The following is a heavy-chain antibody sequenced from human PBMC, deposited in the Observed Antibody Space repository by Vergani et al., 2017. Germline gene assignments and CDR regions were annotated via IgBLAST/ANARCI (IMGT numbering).Heavy chain of an antibody. CDR1: GFIFSDHY. J-gene: IGHJ6*02. V-gene: IGHV3-11*04. CDR3: ARLSKGGGGHSYYYYGMDV. CDR2: ISSSGSTI. Sequence: VQLVQSGGALVQPGGYLRLSCAASGFIFSDHYMSWIRQAPGKGLEWVSYISSSGSTIYYADSVKGRFTISRDNAKNSLYLQMNSLRAEDTAVYYCARLSKGGGGHSYYYYGMDVWGQGTTVTVSS. D-gene: IGHD3-16*02.